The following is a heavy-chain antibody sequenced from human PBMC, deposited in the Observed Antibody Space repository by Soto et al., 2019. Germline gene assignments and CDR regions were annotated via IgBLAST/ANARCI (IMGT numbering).Heavy chain of an antibody. Sequence: GGPLRLSCSASGFAAKSNYMSWVRQAPGKGLEWVSDIYGGGPTLYSDSVKGRFTISRDNSKNTVFLQMNSLRAEDTAVYYCVRTSSYWGQGTRVTVSS. J-gene: IGHJ4*02. CDR1: GFAAKSNY. D-gene: IGHD2-2*01. V-gene: IGHV3-53*01. CDR3: VRTSSY. CDR2: IYGGGPT.